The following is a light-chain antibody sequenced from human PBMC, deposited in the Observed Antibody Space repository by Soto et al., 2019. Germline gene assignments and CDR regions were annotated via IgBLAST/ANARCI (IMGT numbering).Light chain of an antibody. CDR3: QQYIHGYT. V-gene: IGKV3-15*01. CDR2: SAA. Sequence: EVVMTQSPATLSVFPGERVTLSCRASQSVSTSLAWYQHKPGQAPRLLIYSAATRATGIPARFSGSGSGTEFTLTISSLESEDFAVYYCQQYIHGYTFGQGTELEIK. J-gene: IGKJ2*01. CDR1: QSVSTS.